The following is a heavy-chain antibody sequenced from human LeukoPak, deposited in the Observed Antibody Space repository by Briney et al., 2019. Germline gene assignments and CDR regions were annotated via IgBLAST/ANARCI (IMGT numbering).Heavy chain of an antibody. CDR3: AKDDNYRNFDS. D-gene: IGHD1-1*01. J-gene: IGHJ4*02. Sequence: PGGSLRLSCTASGFTFDDYTMHWVRQAPGKGLEWVSLISWDGGSTYYADSVKGRFTISRDNSKNSLYLQMNSLRTDDTALYYCAKDDNYRNFDSWGRGTLVTVSS. CDR1: GFTFDDYT. V-gene: IGHV3-43*01. CDR2: ISWDGGST.